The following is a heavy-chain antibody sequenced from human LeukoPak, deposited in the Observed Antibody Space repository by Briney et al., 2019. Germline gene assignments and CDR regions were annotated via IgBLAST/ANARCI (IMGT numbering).Heavy chain of an antibody. Sequence: GGSLRLSVAAFRLPFISFEMNWVRQAPGKGLEWVSYISGSGIKHYADSVKGRFTISRDNAKNSLYLQMNSLTVEDTAVYYCAREDTGVAFDIWGQGTTVTV. V-gene: IGHV3-48*03. CDR2: ISGSGIK. CDR3: AREDTGVAFDI. D-gene: IGHD2-8*01. J-gene: IGHJ3*02. CDR1: RLPFISFE.